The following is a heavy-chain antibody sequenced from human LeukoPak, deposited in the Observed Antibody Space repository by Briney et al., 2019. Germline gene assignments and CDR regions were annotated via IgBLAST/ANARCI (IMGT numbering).Heavy chain of an antibody. CDR2: ISASGDTT. CDR1: GFTFSSYA. Sequence: PGGSLRLSCAASGFTFSSYAMHWVRQSPGKGLEWVSDISASGDTTHYADSVKGRFTISRDNSKNTLYLQMNSLRAEDTAVYYCAKGTIAVAGWYFDYWGQGTLVTVSS. CDR3: AKGTIAVAGWYFDY. J-gene: IGHJ4*02. D-gene: IGHD6-19*01. V-gene: IGHV3-NL1*01.